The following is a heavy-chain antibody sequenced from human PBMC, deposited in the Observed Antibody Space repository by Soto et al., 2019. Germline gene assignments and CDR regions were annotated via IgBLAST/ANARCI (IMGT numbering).Heavy chain of an antibody. J-gene: IGHJ6*02. CDR3: ARTSIAAGIYYYYGMDV. CDR2: IYYSGST. Sequence: SETLSLTCAVSGGSISSSSYYWGWIRQPPGKGLEWIGSIYYSGSTYYNPSLKSRVTVSVDTSKNQFSLKLSSVTAADTAVYYCARTSIAAGIYYYYGMDVWGQGTTVTVSS. D-gene: IGHD6-6*01. V-gene: IGHV4-39*01. CDR1: GGSISSSSYY.